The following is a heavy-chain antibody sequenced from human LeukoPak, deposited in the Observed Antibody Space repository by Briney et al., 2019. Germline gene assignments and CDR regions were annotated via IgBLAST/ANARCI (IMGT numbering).Heavy chain of an antibody. V-gene: IGHV4-59*01. D-gene: IGHD3-3*01. Sequence: SETLSLTCTVSGGSITSYHWSWIRQPPGKGLEWIGYIYYSGSTNYNPSLKSRVTISVDTSKNQFSLKLSSVTAADTAVYYCARGRAYDFWSGYYFDYWGQGTLVTVSS. J-gene: IGHJ4*02. CDR1: GGSITSYH. CDR3: ARGRAYDFWSGYYFDY. CDR2: IYYSGST.